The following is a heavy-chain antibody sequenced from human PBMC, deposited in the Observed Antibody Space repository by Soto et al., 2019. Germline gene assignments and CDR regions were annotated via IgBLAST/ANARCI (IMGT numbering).Heavy chain of an antibody. V-gene: IGHV4-59*08. D-gene: IGHD5-12*01. CDR3: VKHLSAWLRLDVFDF. Sequence: SETLSLTCTVSGGSITNYYWSLIRQPPGKGLEWIGYAYYGGYTNSTPSLKSRVTISVDTSKSQFALKLSSVTVADTAVYYCVKHLSAWLRLDVFDFWGPGTMVTVSS. CDR1: GGSITNYY. J-gene: IGHJ3*01. CDR2: AYYGGYT.